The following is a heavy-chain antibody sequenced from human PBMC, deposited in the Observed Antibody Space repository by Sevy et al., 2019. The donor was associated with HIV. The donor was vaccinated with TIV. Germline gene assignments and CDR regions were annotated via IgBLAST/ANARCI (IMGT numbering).Heavy chain of an antibody. Sequence: GGSLRLSCAASGFTFSSYTVHWVRQAPGKGLEWVAIISYDGSNKYYADSVKGRFTISRDNSKNTLYLQMNSLRAEDTAVYYCAGDGYYYGSGSYPLNGAFDIWGQGTMVTVSS. J-gene: IGHJ3*02. CDR1: GFTFSSYT. V-gene: IGHV3-30-3*01. CDR2: ISYDGSNK. CDR3: AGDGYYYGSGSYPLNGAFDI. D-gene: IGHD3-10*01.